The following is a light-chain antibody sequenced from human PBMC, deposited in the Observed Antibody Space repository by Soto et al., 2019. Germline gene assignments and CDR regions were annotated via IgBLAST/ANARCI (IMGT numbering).Light chain of an antibody. J-gene: IGKJ1*01. CDR1: QSISSW. CDR3: QQYNSHST. CDR2: KAS. V-gene: IGKV1-5*03. Sequence: DIQMTQSPSTLSASVGDRVTITCRASQSISSWLAWYQQKPGKAPKLLIYKASSLERGVPSRFSGSGSGTEFTLTISSLQHDDFATYYCQQYNSHSTFGQGTKVEIK.